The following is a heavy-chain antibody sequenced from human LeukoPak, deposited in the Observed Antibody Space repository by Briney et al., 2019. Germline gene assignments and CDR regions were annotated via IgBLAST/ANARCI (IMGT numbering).Heavy chain of an antibody. D-gene: IGHD3-22*01. J-gene: IGHJ4*02. V-gene: IGHV3-33*01. CDR3: ARGGYYYDSSGYYSVD. CDR2: IWYDGSNK. CDR1: GFPFSSYG. Sequence: GGSLRLSCAAAGFPFSSYGMHWVRQAPGKGLEWVAVIWYDGSNKYYADSVKGRFTISRDNSKNTLYLQMNSLRAEDTAVYYCARGGYYYDSSGYYSVDWGQGTLVTVSS.